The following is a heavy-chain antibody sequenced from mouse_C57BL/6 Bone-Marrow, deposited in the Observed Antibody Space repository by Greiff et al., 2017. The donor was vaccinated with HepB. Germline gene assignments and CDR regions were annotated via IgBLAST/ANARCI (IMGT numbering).Heavy chain of an antibody. J-gene: IGHJ4*01. CDR1: GFTFSDYG. CDR2: ISNLAYSI. CDR3: ARRLRYAMDD. V-gene: IGHV5-15*04. Sequence: EVKLVESGGGLVQPGGSLKLSCAASGFTFSDYGMAWVRQAPRQGPEWVAFISNLAYSIYYADTVTGRFTISRENAKNTLYLEMSSLRSEDTAMYYCARRLRYAMDDWGQGTSVTVSS.